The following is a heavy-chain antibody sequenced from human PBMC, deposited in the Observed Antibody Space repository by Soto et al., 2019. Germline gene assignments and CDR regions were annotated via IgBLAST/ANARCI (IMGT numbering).Heavy chain of an antibody. J-gene: IGHJ6*02. V-gene: IGHV4-34*01. Sequence: SETLSLTCAVYGGSFSGYYWSWIRQPPGKGLEWIGEINHSGSTNYNPSLKSRVTISVDTSKNQFSLKLSSVTAADTAVYYCARGRRILPVAGTPWKYYYYYGMDVWGQGTTVTVSS. CDR1: GGSFSGYY. D-gene: IGHD6-19*01. CDR3: ARGRRILPVAGTPWKYYYYYGMDV. CDR2: INHSGST.